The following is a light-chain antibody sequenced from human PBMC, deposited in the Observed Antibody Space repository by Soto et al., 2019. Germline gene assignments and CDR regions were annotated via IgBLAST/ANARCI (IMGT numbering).Light chain of an antibody. J-gene: IGKJ3*01. CDR2: GAS. CDR1: QSVNSNY. V-gene: IGKV3-20*01. Sequence: EIVLTQSPGTLSLSPGERATRSCRASQSVNSNYLAWYQQRPGQAPRVLIFGASYMATGIPDRFSGSGSGTDFTLTISRLETEDFAVYYYQQYGSSPPEFTFGPGTKVDSK. CDR3: QQYGSSPPEFT.